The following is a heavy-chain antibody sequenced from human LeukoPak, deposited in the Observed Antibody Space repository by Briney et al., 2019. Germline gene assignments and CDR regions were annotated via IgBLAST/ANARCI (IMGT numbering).Heavy chain of an antibody. D-gene: IGHD5-12*01. J-gene: IGHJ4*02. Sequence: GESQKISCTGSGYRFTGYLIAWVRQMPGKGLEWMGIIYPGDSDTRYSPSFQGQVTISADKSISTAYLQWTSLKASDTAMYYCARLFSGYDYPDYWGQGTLVTVSS. CDR2: IYPGDSDT. CDR3: ARLFSGYDYPDY. V-gene: IGHV5-51*01. CDR1: GYRFTGYL.